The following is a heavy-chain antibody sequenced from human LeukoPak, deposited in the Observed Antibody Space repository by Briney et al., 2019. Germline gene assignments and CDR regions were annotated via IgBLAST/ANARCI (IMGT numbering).Heavy chain of an antibody. J-gene: IGHJ5*02. Sequence: PSQTLSLTCAVYGGSFSGYYWSWIRQPPGKGLEWIGEINHSGSTNYNPSLKSRVTISVDTSKNQFSLKLSSVTAADTAVYYCARDQVGPTVRGLRGWFDPWGQGTLVTVSS. CDR3: ARDQVGPTVRGLRGWFDP. CDR1: GGSFSGYY. V-gene: IGHV4-34*01. D-gene: IGHD3-10*01. CDR2: INHSGST.